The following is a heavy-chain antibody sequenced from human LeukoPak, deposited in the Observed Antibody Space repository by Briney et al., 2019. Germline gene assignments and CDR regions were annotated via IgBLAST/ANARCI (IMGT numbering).Heavy chain of an antibody. CDR1: GYTFTSYG. CDR2: ISAYNGNT. CDR3: ARVAIMVRGTTRRVYYHGMDV. V-gene: IGHV1-18*01. D-gene: IGHD3-10*01. J-gene: IGHJ6*02. Sequence: ASVKVSCKASGYTFTSYGISWVRQAPGQGLEWMGWISAYNGNTNYAQKLQGRVTMTTDTSTSTAYMELRSLRSDDTAVYYCARVAIMVRGTTRRVYYHGMDVWGQGTTVTVSS.